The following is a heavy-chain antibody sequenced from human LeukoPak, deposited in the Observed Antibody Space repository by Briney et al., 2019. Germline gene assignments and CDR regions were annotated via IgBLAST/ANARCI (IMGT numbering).Heavy chain of an antibody. V-gene: IGHV1-3*01. D-gene: IGHD4-17*01. J-gene: IGHJ4*02. CDR3: ARDGYYGDSLDY. CDR2: INAGNGNT. Sequence: ASVKVSCKASGYTFTSYAMHWVRQAPGQRLEWMGWINAGNGNTKYSQKFQGRVTITRDTSVSTAYMELSSLRSEDTAVYYCARDGYYGDSLDYWGQGTLVTVSS. CDR1: GYTFTSYA.